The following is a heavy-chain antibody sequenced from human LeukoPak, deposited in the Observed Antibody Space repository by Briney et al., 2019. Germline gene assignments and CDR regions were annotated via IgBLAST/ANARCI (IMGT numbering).Heavy chain of an antibody. Sequence: ETLSLTCAVSGGSXSGYYWTWIRQPPGKGLEWIGEINHSGNANYNPSLKSRVTISLDMSENHFSLKLTSVTAADTAVYYCARGQGTVTTHWGQGTLVTVTS. CDR2: INHSGNA. D-gene: IGHD4-17*01. CDR3: ARGQGTVTTH. J-gene: IGHJ4*02. V-gene: IGHV4-34*01. CDR1: GGSXSGYY.